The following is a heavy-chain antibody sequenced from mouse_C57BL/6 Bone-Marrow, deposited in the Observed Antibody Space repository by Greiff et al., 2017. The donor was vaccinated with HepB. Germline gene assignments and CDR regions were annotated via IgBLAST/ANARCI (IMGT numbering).Heavy chain of an antibody. Sequence: LVESGAELARPGASVKLSCKASGYTFTSYGISWVKQRTGQGLEWIGEIYPGDGDTNYNGKFKGKATLTADKSSSTAYMQLSSLTSEDSAVYFCARGAYWGQGTRVTVSA. CDR3: ARGAY. J-gene: IGHJ3*01. V-gene: IGHV1-81*01. CDR1: GYTFTSYG. CDR2: IYPGDGDT.